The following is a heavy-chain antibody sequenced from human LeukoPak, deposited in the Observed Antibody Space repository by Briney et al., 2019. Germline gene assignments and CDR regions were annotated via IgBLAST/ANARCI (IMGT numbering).Heavy chain of an antibody. J-gene: IGHJ4*02. CDR3: AKSRGIYDNSGWRTFDY. D-gene: IGHD6-19*01. CDR2: IESGGST. V-gene: IGHV3-53*01. CDR1: GFTVSSKY. Sequence: AGGSLRLSCAASGFTVSSKYMNWVRQAPGKGLEWVSVIESGGSTYYADSVKGRFTVSRDNFQNTLYLQMNSLRAEDTAIYYCAKSRGIYDNSGWRTFDYWGQGTLVTVSS.